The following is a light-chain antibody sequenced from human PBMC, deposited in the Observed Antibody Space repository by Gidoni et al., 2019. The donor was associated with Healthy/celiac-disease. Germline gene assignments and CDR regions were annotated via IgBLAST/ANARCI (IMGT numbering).Light chain of an antibody. CDR2: AAS. J-gene: IGKJ4*01. V-gene: IGKV1-12*01. CDR1: QSISSW. Sequence: DIQMTQSPSSVAASVGDRVSITSRASQSISSWLAWYQQKPGKAPKLLIYAASTLQSGVPSRFSGSGSGTDFTLTISSLQPEDFATYYCQQANNFPPTFXGXTKVEIK. CDR3: QQANNFPPT.